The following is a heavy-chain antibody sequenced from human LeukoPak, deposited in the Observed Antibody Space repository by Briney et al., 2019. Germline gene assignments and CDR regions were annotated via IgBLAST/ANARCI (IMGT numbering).Heavy chain of an antibody. J-gene: IGHJ6*03. D-gene: IGHD6-13*01. CDR3: ARQVRAAVHGYYMDV. V-gene: IGHV4-4*09. CDR1: GGSISSYY. Sequence: SETLSLTCTVSGGSISSYYWSWIRQPPGKGLEWIGYIYTSGSTNYNPSLKSRVTISVDTSKNQVSLKLSSVTAADTAVYYCARQVRAAVHGYYMDVWGKGTTVTVSS. CDR2: IYTSGST.